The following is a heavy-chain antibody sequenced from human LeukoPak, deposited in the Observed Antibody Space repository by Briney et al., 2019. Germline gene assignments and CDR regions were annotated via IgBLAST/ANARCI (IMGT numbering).Heavy chain of an antibody. D-gene: IGHD3-9*01. J-gene: IGHJ6*03. CDR1: GFTFSSYG. CDR3: ARLRLGYMDV. Sequence: GGSLRLSCAASGFTFSSYGMHWVRQAPGKGLEWVAFIRYDGSNKYYADSVKGRFTISRDNAKNSLYLQMNNLRAEDTAVYYCARLRLGYMDVWGKGTTVTVSS. V-gene: IGHV3-30*02. CDR2: IRYDGSNK.